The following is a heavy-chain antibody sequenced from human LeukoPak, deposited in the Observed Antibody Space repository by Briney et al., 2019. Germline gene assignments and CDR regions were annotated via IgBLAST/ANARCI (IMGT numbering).Heavy chain of an antibody. CDR3: ARVQLRFLEWLFIRYFDY. CDR1: GYTFTSYG. CDR2: ISAYNGNT. D-gene: IGHD3-3*01. Sequence: ASVKVSCKASGYTFTSYGISWVRQAPGQGLEWMGWISAYNGNTSYAQKLQGRVTMTTDTSTSTAYMELRSLRSDDTAVYYCARVQLRFLEWLFIRYFDYWGQGTLVTVSS. J-gene: IGHJ4*02. V-gene: IGHV1-18*01.